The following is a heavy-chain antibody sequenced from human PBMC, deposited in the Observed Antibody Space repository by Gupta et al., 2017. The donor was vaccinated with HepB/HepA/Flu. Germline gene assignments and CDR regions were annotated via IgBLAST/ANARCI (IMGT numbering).Heavy chain of an antibody. CDR1: GFTFTTYS. CDR2: INNWHGWTTI. V-gene: IGHV3-48*02. D-gene: IGHD3-10*01. CDR3: ARDRDYAFDI. Sequence: EVELVESGGDLVQPGGSLRLSCVVSGFTFTTYSVNWIRQAPGKGLEWISYINNWHGWTTIYYADSVKGRFTVTVDNAKNSLFLEMNSLTDADTAVYYCARDRDYAFDIWGQGTPVTVTS. J-gene: IGHJ3*02.